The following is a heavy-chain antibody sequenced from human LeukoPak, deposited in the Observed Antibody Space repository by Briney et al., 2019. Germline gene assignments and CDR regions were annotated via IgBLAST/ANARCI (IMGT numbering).Heavy chain of an antibody. J-gene: IGHJ4*02. CDR1: GGSISSGGYY. Sequence: ASETLSLTCTVSGGSISSGGYYWSWIRQHPGKSLEWIGYIYYSGSTYYNPSLKSRVTISVDTSKNQFSLKLSSVTAADTAVYYCARDSSGYYFVSFGVDYWGQGTLVTVSS. V-gene: IGHV4-31*03. CDR2: IYYSGST. D-gene: IGHD3-22*01. CDR3: ARDSSGYYFVSFGVDY.